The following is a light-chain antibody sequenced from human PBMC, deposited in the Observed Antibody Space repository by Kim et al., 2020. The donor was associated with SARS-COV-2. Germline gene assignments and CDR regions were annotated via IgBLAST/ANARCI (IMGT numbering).Light chain of an antibody. J-gene: IGLJ6*01. CDR2: DTY. Sequence: GQMVTISCSGSRSNMGDNYVSWYQEFPGTAPRLLIYDTYKRPSGISGRFSASKSGTSATLDITGLQTGDEADYYCGSWDDSLDARLFGGGTKVTVL. CDR3: GSWDDSLDARL. CDR1: RSNMGDNY. V-gene: IGLV1-51*01.